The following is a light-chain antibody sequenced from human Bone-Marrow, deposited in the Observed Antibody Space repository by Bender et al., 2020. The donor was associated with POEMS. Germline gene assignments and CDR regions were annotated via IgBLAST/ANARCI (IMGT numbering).Light chain of an antibody. Sequence: NFGNNAANWYQHVPGTAPKLLIYSNNQRPSGVPDRFSASTSGTSASLAISGLHSDDEADYYCSSWDVSLNGWVFGGGTKLTVL. J-gene: IGLJ3*02. CDR3: SSWDVSLNGWV. V-gene: IGLV1-44*01. CDR2: SNN. CDR1: NFGNNA.